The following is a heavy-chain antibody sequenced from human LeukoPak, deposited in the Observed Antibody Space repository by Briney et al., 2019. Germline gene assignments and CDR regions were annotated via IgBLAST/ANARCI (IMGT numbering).Heavy chain of an antibody. V-gene: IGHV3-53*01. D-gene: IGHD2-8*01. CDR2: IYSGGST. Sequence: GGSLRLSCAASGFTVSSNYMSWVRQAPGKGLEWVSVIYSGGSTYYADSVKGRFTISRDNSKNTLYLQMNSLRAEDTAVHYCARWDRLIGFDPWGQGTLVTVSS. J-gene: IGHJ5*02. CDR1: GFTVSSNY. CDR3: ARWDRLIGFDP.